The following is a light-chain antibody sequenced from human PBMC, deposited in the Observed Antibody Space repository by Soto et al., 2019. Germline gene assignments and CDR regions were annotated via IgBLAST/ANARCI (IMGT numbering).Light chain of an antibody. CDR3: QQYNNWPLYT. Sequence: EIVMTQSPATLSVSPGERATLSCRASQSVSSNLAWYQQKPGQAPRLLIYGASTRATGIPARFSGSGSGTEFPLTISSLQSEDFAVYYCQQYNNWPLYTFGQWTKLEIK. CDR1: QSVSSN. J-gene: IGKJ2*01. V-gene: IGKV3-15*01. CDR2: GAS.